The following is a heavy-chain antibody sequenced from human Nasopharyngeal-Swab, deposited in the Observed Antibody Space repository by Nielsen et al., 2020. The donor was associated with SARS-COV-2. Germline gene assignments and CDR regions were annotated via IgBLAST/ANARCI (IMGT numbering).Heavy chain of an antibody. CDR3: VRGWRSNSFDY. CDR2: LNSGSSTI. CDR1: GFTFTTYS. D-gene: IGHD2/OR15-2a*01. V-gene: IGHV3-48*02. J-gene: IGHJ4*01. Sequence: GESLKISCAASGFTFTTYSMNWVRQAPGKGLEWVAYLNSGSSTIFYADSVKGRFTISRDNAKNSLFLQMNSLRDEDTAVYYCVRGWRSNSFDYWGQGARVTVSA.